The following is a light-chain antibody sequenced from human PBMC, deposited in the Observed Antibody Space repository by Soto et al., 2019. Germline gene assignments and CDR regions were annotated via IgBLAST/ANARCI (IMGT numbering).Light chain of an antibody. Sequence: DIQMTQSPSSLSASIGDRVTITCRASQSISAYLNWYQQKPGKAPKLLISAAYNLQSGVPSRFSGSGSGTDFALTISSLQPEDFASYYCQQSYSIPYTFGQGTKLKIK. J-gene: IGKJ2*01. V-gene: IGKV1-39*01. CDR3: QQSYSIPYT. CDR1: QSISAY. CDR2: AAY.